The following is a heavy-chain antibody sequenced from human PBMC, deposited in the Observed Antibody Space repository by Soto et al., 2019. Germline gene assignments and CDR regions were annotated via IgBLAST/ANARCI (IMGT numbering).Heavy chain of an antibody. V-gene: IGHV2-5*02. J-gene: IGHJ6*02. CDR2: IYWDDDK. CDR1: GFSLSTSGMG. Sequence: QITLKESGPTLVKPTQPLTLTCTFSGFSLSTSGMGVGWIRQPPGKPLEWLALIYWDDDKRYSPYLKSRLTSTKDTSKNQVALTLTDMDPVDTATYYCTHIGGEGIAEYGMDVWGQGTTVTVSS. D-gene: IGHD3-16*01. CDR3: THIGGEGIAEYGMDV.